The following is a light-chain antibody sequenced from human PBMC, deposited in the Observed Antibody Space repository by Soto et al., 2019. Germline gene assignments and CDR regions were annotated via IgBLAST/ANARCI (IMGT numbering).Light chain of an antibody. J-gene: IGLJ2*01. CDR2: DVS. Sequence: QSALTQPASVSGSPGQSITISCTGNSSDVGDYNYVSWYQQHPGKAPKLMIYDVSNRPSGVASRFSGSKSGNTASLTIYGLQAEDEADYYCSSYENTTTVLFGGGTKVTVL. CDR3: SSYENTTTVL. V-gene: IGLV2-14*01. CDR1: SSDVGDYNY.